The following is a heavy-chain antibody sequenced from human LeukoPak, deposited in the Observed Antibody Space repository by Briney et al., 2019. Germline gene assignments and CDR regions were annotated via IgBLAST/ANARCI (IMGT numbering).Heavy chain of an antibody. CDR3: ARAPITGPFYFDY. CDR2: INWSGKST. J-gene: IGHJ4*02. Sequence: GGSLRLSCTASGFVFDEHGMTWVRQVPGKGLEWVSGINWSGKSTSYGDPVRGRFTISRDNAKNSLSLQMDSLRAEDTALYYCARAPITGPFYFDYWGQGTLVTVSS. V-gene: IGHV3-20*04. CDR1: GFVFDEHG. D-gene: IGHD1-14*01.